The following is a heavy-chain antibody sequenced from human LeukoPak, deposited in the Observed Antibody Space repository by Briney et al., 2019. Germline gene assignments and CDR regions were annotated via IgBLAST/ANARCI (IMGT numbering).Heavy chain of an antibody. Sequence: GGSLRLSCAASGFTFSGSALHWVRQASGKGLEWVGRFRSKSNGYATAYAASVKGRFTIYRDDSKNTAYLQMDSLKTEDASVCYCTGNYYGSGSYADFDYWGQGTLVTVSS. CDR3: TGNYYGSGSYADFDY. CDR2: FRSKSNGYAT. V-gene: IGHV3-73*01. D-gene: IGHD3-10*01. CDR1: GFTFSGSA. J-gene: IGHJ4*02.